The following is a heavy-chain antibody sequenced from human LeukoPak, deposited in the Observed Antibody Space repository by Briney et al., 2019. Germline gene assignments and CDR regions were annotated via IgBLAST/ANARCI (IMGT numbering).Heavy chain of an antibody. CDR2: ISAYNGNT. V-gene: IGHV1-18*01. J-gene: IGHJ4*02. CDR1: GYTFTIYG. Sequence: EASVSVSCKPSGYTFTIYGIRWVRQTPGQGLQWMGWISAYNGNTNYAQKLQGRVTITTDTSTSTAYMELRSLRSDDTAVYYCARTQLPAVFDYWGQGTRVTVSS. CDR3: ARTQLPAVFDY. D-gene: IGHD2-2*01.